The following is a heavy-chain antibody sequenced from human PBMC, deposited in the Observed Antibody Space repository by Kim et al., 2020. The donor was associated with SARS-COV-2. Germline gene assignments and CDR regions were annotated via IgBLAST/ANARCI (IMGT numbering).Heavy chain of an antibody. J-gene: IGHJ4*02. CDR2: ISYDGGNK. CDR3: ARWGGYYYGSGRSY. CDR1: GFTFSSYA. D-gene: IGHD3-10*01. V-gene: IGHV3-30-3*01. Sequence: GGSLRLSCAASGFTFSSYAMRWVRQAPGKGLEWVAVISYDGGNKYYADSVKGRFTISRDNSKNTLYLQMNSLRAEDTAVYYCARWGGYYYGSGRSYSGQGTLVTVSS.